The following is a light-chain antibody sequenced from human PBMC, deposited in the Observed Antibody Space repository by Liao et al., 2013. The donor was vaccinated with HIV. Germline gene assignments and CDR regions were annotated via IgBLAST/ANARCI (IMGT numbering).Light chain of an antibody. CDR3: QAWDSSTNYV. Sequence: SYELTQPPSVSVSPGQTATITCSGDKLGDKYASWYQQRPGQSPILVIYQDTKRPSGISDRFSGSNSGNTATLTISGTQALDEADYYCQAWDSSTNYVFGGGTQLTVL. CDR2: QDT. V-gene: IGLV3-1*01. CDR1: KLGDKY. J-gene: IGLJ2*01.